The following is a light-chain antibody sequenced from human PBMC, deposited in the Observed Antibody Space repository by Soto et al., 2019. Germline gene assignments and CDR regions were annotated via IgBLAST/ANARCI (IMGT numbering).Light chain of an antibody. CDR3: QQNSNWPLT. J-gene: IGKJ4*01. CDR2: DAS. V-gene: IGKV3-11*01. Sequence: EVVLTQSPATLSLSPGERATLSCRASQSISTYLAWYQQKPGRAPMLLIFDASKRATGIPARFSGSGSGTDFTLTISSLESEDFAVYYCQQNSNWPLTFGGGTRVESK. CDR1: QSISTY.